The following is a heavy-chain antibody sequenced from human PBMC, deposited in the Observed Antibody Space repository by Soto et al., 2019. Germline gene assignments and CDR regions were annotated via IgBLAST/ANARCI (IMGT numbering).Heavy chain of an antibody. J-gene: IGHJ5*02. D-gene: IGHD2-2*01. CDR1: GYTFTNFG. Sequence: ASVKVSCKASGYTFTNFGVTWVRRAPGQGLEWMGWISAYTDTPNYAQKFQGRVTMTMDTSTSTAYMDLRSLTSDDTAVYYCARVIPGVEAWFDPWGQGTLVTVSS. CDR2: ISAYTDTP. V-gene: IGHV1-18*01. CDR3: ARVIPGVEAWFDP.